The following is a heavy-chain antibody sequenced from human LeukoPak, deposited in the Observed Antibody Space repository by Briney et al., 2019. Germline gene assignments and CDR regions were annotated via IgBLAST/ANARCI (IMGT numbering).Heavy chain of an antibody. CDR1: GGTFGSYA. CDR2: IIPILGIA. Sequence: ASVKVSYKASGGTFGSYAISWVRQAPGQGLEWMGRIIPILGIANYAQKFQGRVTITADKSTSTAYMELSSLRSEDTAVYYCARSLGGYSYGCQDYWGQGTLVTVSS. J-gene: IGHJ4*02. CDR3: ARSLGGYSYGCQDY. D-gene: IGHD5-18*01. V-gene: IGHV1-69*04.